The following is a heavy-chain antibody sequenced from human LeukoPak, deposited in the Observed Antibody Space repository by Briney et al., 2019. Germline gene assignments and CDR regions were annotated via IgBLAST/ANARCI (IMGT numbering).Heavy chain of an antibody. D-gene: IGHD2-15*01. J-gene: IGHJ4*02. V-gene: IGHV3-30-3*01. CDR1: GFTFSNYA. CDR3: KVAAIDFDY. CDR2: ISYDGSNK. Sequence: GGSLRLSCAASGFTFSNYAMHWVRQAPGKGLEWVAVISYDGSNKYYADSVKGRFTISRDNSKNTLYLQMNSLRAEDTAVYYCKVAAIDFDYWGQGTLVTVSS.